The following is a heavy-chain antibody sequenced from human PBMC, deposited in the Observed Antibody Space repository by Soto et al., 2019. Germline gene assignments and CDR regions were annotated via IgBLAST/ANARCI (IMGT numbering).Heavy chain of an antibody. CDR3: ARRIGSSGYSYFDY. J-gene: IGHJ4*02. V-gene: IGHV3-30-3*01. CDR2: ISYDGSNK. D-gene: IGHD3-22*01. Sequence: VRQAPGKGLEWVAVISYDGSNKYYADSVKGRFTISRDNSKNTLYLQMNSLRAEDTAVYYCARRIGSSGYSYFDYWGQGTLVTVSS.